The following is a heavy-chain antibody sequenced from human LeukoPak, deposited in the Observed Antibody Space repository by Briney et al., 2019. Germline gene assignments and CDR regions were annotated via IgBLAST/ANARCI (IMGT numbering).Heavy chain of an antibody. V-gene: IGHV1-69*04. CDR3: ARSHPTMVRGVKFYYYGMDV. J-gene: IGHJ6*02. D-gene: IGHD3-10*01. CDR1: GGTFSSYA. CDR2: IIPILGIA. Sequence: ASVKVSCKASGGTFSSYAISWVRQAPGQGLEWMGRIIPILGIANYAQKFQGRVTITADKSTSTAYMELSSLRSEDTAVYYCARSHPTMVRGVKFYYYGMDVWGHGTTVTVFS.